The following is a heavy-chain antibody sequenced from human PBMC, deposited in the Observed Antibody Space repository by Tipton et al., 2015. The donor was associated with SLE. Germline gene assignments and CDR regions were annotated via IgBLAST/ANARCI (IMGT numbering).Heavy chain of an antibody. CDR3: ARGPYYDIWSGYKDPLDY. J-gene: IGHJ4*02. V-gene: IGHV4-61*02. CDR2: IYTRGST. CDR1: GGSISSGSYY. Sequence: TLSLTCTVSGGSISSGSYYWSWIRQSAGEGLEWIGRIYTRGSTNYNLSLKSRVAISLDTSKNQISLRLTSVTAADTAVYYCARGPYYDIWSGYKDPLDYWGQGTLVTVSS. D-gene: IGHD3-3*01.